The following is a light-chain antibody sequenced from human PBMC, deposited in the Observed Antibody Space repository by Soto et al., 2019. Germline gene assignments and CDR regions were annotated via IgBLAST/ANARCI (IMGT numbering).Light chain of an antibody. V-gene: IGLV1-44*01. CDR2: SNN. CDR1: RSNIGSNT. Sequence: QSVLTQPHSASGTPGQRVTISCSGSRSNIGSNTVNWYQQLPGTAPKLLMYSNNQRPLGVPDRFSGSKSGTSASLAISGLQSEDEADYYCAAWDDSLNGVVFGGGTKVTVL. J-gene: IGLJ2*01. CDR3: AAWDDSLNGVV.